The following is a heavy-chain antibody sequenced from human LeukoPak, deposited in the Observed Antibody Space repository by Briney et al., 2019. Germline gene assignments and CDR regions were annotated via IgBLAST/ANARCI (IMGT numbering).Heavy chain of an antibody. CDR3: AKDRPNYYGSNGHYYRRDGDY. D-gene: IGHD3-22*01. J-gene: IGHJ4*02. V-gene: IGHV3-23*01. CDR2: ITSSGDGT. Sequence: GGSMRLSCAASGFTFSIYAMSWVRQAPGKGLQWVSSITSSGDGTYYADSVKGRFTISRDNSENMLYLQMNSLRVEDTAVYFCAKDRPNYYGSNGHYYRRDGDYWGQGTLVTVSS. CDR1: GFTFSIYA.